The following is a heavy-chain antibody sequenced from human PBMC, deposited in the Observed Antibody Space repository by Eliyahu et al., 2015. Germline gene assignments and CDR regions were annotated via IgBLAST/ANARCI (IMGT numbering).Heavy chain of an antibody. CDR1: GLTFSXXW. CDR3: ARGSSGNWDPSYHYYDMDV. Sequence: EVRLVESGGGLVQPGGSLRLSCAASGLTFSXXWMXWVRQAPGRGLEWVATLNQDGSKTFYVPSVRGRFTISRDNAKKSVSLQLNSLTAEDTAVYYCARGSSGNWDPSYHYYDMDVWGQGTTVTVSS. V-gene: IGHV3-7*04. J-gene: IGHJ6*02. CDR2: LNQDGSKT. D-gene: IGHD3-22*01.